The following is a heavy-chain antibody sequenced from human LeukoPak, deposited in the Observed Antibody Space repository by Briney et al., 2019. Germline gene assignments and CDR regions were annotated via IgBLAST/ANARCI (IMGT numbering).Heavy chain of an antibody. Sequence: ASVKVSCKASGYTFTSYDINWVRQATGQGLEWMGWINPNSGNTGYAQKFQGRVTMTRNTSISTAYMELSSLRSEDTAVYYCAREPLSSYYYGSGSPWGQGTLVTVSS. CDR3: AREPLSSYYYGSGSP. D-gene: IGHD3-10*01. CDR2: INPNSGNT. CDR1: GYTFTSYD. V-gene: IGHV1-8*01. J-gene: IGHJ5*02.